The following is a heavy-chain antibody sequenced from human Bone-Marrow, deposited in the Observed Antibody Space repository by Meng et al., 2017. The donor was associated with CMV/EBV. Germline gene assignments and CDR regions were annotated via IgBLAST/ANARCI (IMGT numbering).Heavy chain of an antibody. Sequence: GESLKISCAASGFTFSSYAMSWVRQAPGKGLEWVSVIYSGGSTYYADSVKGRFTISRDNSKNTLYLQMNSLRAEVTAVYYCARDDAEGGMYVWGQGTTVTVSS. CDR2: IYSGGST. CDR1: GFTFSSYA. D-gene: IGHD3-16*01. CDR3: ARDDAEGGMYV. J-gene: IGHJ6*02. V-gene: IGHV3-66*02.